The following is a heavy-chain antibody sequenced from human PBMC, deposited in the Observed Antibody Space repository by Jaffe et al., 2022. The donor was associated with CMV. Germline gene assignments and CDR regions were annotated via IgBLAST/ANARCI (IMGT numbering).Heavy chain of an antibody. Sequence: QVQLQESGPGLVKPSETLSLTCTVSGGSISSYYWSWIRQPPGKGLEWIGYIYYSGSTNYNPSLKSRVTISVDTSKNQFSLKLSSVTAADTAVYYCARSPRELAIDYWGQGTLVTVSS. J-gene: IGHJ4*02. CDR1: GGSISSYY. D-gene: IGHD1-26*01. V-gene: IGHV4-59*01. CDR2: IYYSGST. CDR3: ARSPRELAIDY.